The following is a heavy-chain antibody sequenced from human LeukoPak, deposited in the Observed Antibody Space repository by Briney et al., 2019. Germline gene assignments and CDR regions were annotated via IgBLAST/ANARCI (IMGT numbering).Heavy chain of an antibody. D-gene: IGHD6-13*01. CDR2: ISDDGTNK. V-gene: IGHV3-30*04. CDR1: GFSFSSYA. J-gene: IGHJ4*02. CDR3: AREKKKQQLVFFASDRKSTYFGRYFDF. Sequence: GGSLRLSCAASGFSFSSYAMHWVRQAPGKGLEWVAVISDDGTNKYYAGSVKGRFTISRDNSKNTLYLQMNSLRAEDTAVYYCAREKKKQQLVFFASDRKSTYFGRYFDFWGQGTLVTVSS.